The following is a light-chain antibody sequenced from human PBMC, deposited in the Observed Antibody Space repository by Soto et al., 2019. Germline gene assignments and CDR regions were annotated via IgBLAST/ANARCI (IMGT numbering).Light chain of an antibody. CDR2: AAS. J-gene: IGKJ4*01. V-gene: IGKV1-39*01. CDR1: QLMSTY. Sequence: DIQLTQSPSSLSASVGDRVTIICRASQLMSTYLNWYQLKPGRAPKLLIYAASSVQSGVPSRFSGSGSGTDFTLTITNLQPEDSSTYSCQQSYSVPLTFGGRTKLEI. CDR3: QQSYSVPLT.